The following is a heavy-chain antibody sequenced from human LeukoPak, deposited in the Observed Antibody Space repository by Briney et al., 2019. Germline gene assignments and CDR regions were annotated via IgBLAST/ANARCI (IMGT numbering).Heavy chain of an antibody. CDR1: GFNFEDYG. D-gene: IGHD2-21*02. V-gene: IGHV3-20*04. CDR3: TRGGPAYYGADCYDFHY. Sequence: GGTLRLSCAVSGFNFEDYGMSWVRQAPGKGLEWVSSINWSGGRTGYADSVKGRFTISRDNAKNSLYLQMNSLRAEDTAFYYCTRGGPAYYGADCYDFHYWAQGTLVTVSS. CDR2: INWSGGRT. J-gene: IGHJ4*02.